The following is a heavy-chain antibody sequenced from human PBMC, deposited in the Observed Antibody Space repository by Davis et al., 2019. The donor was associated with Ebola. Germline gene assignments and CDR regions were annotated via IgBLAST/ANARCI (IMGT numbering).Heavy chain of an antibody. J-gene: IGHJ4*02. V-gene: IGHV3-9*01. Sequence: GGSLRLSCAASGFTFDDYVLHWVRQAPGKGLEWVTSLSWNSGSIGYADSVKGRFTISRDNAKNSLYLQMNSLRAEDTAVYYCAKDRRDGYNWGYFDYWGQGTLVTVSS. CDR3: AKDRRDGYNWGYFDY. CDR2: LSWNSGSI. CDR1: GFTFDDYV. D-gene: IGHD5-24*01.